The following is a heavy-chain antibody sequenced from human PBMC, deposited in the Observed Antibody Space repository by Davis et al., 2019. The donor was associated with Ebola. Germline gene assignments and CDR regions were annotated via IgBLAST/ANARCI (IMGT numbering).Heavy chain of an antibody. Sequence: SETLSLTCAVYGGSFSGYYWTWIRQPPGKGLEWIGYIYYSGSTNYNPSLKSRVTISVDTSKNQFSLKLSSVTAADTAVYYCARISGYFYGYRVDPWGQGTLVTVSS. CDR1: GGSFSGYY. CDR3: ARISGYFYGYRVDP. J-gene: IGHJ5*02. CDR2: IYYSGST. V-gene: IGHV4-59*01. D-gene: IGHD5-18*01.